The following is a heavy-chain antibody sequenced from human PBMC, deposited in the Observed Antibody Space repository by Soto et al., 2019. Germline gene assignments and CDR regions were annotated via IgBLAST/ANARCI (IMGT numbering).Heavy chain of an antibody. Sequence: EVQLVESGGGLVQPGRSLRLSCAASGFTFDDYAMHWVRQAPGKGLEWVSGISWNSGSIGYADSVKGRFTISRDNAKNSLYLQMNSLRAEDTALYYCAKGGSSGYPTSSYYYGMDVWGQGTTVTVSS. D-gene: IGHD3-22*01. CDR2: ISWNSGSI. V-gene: IGHV3-9*01. CDR1: GFTFDDYA. J-gene: IGHJ6*02. CDR3: AKGGSSGYPTSSYYYGMDV.